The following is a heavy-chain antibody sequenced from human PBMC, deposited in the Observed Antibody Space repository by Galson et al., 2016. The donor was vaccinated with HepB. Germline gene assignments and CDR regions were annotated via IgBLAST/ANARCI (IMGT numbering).Heavy chain of an antibody. Sequence: SVKVSCKASGYSFTKYYMHWVRQAPGQGFEGMGIINPSDGTTTYAQTFQGRLTMTRDTSPTTVHMELSSLRSDDTAVYYCARAFSETAVGYLDHWGQGTQVFVSA. CDR1: GYSFTKYY. D-gene: IGHD2-2*01. J-gene: IGHJ4*02. CDR3: ARAFSETAVGYLDH. CDR2: INPSDGTT. V-gene: IGHV1-46*01.